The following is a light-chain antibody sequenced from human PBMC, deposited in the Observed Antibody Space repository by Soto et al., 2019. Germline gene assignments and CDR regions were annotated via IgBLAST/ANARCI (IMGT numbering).Light chain of an antibody. CDR3: QQYHNWPIT. CDR2: AAS. V-gene: IGKV3-15*01. J-gene: IGKJ5*01. Sequence: MTQSPATLSLSPWESATLSFRASQSVRSSYLAWYQQTPGQTPRLLIYAASTRATGIPARFSGSGSGTEFTLTISSLQSEDFAVYYCQQYHNWPITFGQGTRLEIK. CDR1: QSVRSSY.